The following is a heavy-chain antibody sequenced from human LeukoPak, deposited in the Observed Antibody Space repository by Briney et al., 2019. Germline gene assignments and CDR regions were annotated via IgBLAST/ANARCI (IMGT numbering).Heavy chain of an antibody. CDR3: ARVQDVQLVDY. CDR1: GGSFSGYY. J-gene: IGHJ4*02. Sequence: PSETLSLTCAVYGGSFSGYYWSWIRQPPGKGLEWIGEINHSGSTNYNPSLKSRVTISVDTSKNQFSLKLSSVTAADTAVYYCARVQDVQLVDYWGQGTLVTVPS. D-gene: IGHD1-1*01. V-gene: IGHV4-34*01. CDR2: INHSGST.